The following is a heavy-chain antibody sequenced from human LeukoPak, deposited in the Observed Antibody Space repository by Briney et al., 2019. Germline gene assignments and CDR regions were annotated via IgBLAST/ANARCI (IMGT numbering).Heavy chain of an antibody. CDR3: AKDVTSGSCYADFDY. CDR2: IRYDGSNK. J-gene: IGHJ4*02. CDR1: GFTFSSYG. Sequence: GGSLRLSCAASGFTFSSYGMHWVRQAPGKGLEWVAFIRYDGSNKYYADSVKGRFTISRDNSKNTLYLQMNSLRAEDTAVYYCAKDVTSGSCYADFDYWGQGTLVTVSS. D-gene: IGHD1-26*01. V-gene: IGHV3-30*02.